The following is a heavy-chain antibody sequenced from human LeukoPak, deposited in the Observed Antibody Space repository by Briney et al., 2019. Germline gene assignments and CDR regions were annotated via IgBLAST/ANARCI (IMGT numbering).Heavy chain of an antibody. CDR3: ARDPRYYYDSSGYYLY. CDR1: GYTFTGYY. J-gene: IGHJ4*02. Sequence: WASVKVSSKASGYTFTGYYMHWVRQAPGQGLEWMGWINPNSGGANYAQKFQGRVTMTRDTSISTAYMEMSRLRSDDTAVYYCARDPRYYYDSSGYYLYWGQGTLVTVSS. V-gene: IGHV1-2*02. D-gene: IGHD3-22*01. CDR2: INPNSGGA.